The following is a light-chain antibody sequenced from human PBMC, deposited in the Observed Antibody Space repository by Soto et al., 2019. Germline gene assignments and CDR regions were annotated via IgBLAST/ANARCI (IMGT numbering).Light chain of an antibody. J-gene: IGKJ4*01. CDR1: QSVLYSSNNKNY. CDR2: WAS. CDR3: QQYYSTLT. Sequence: DIVMTQSPDSLAVSLGERATINCKSSQSVLYSSNNKNYLAWYQQKPGQPPKLLIYWASTRESGVPDRFGGSGSGTDFTITISSLQAEGVAVYYCQQYYSTLTFGGGTKVEIK. V-gene: IGKV4-1*01.